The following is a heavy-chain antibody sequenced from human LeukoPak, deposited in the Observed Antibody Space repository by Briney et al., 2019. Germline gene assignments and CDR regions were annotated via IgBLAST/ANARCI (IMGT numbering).Heavy chain of an antibody. J-gene: IGHJ3*02. Sequence: PGGSLRLSCAASGFTFSSYGMHWVRQAPGKGLEWVAVISYDGSNKYYADSVKGRFTISRDNSKNTLYLQMNSLRAEDTALYYCARRDIVVVPAAIFGAFDIWGQGTMVTVSS. CDR3: ARRDIVVVPAAIFGAFDI. CDR2: ISYDGSNK. V-gene: IGHV3-30*03. D-gene: IGHD2-2*02. CDR1: GFTFSSYG.